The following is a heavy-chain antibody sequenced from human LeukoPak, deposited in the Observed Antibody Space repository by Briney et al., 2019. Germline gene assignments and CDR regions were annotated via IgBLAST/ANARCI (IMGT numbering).Heavy chain of an antibody. J-gene: IGHJ4*02. Sequence: GGTLRLSCTASGFTFGDYAMSWVRQAPGKGLEWGGFIRSKTFGGTTESAASVKGRFTISRDDSKSIDYLQMNSLKAEDTAVYYCTGYSSGWYSTDYWGQGTLVTVSS. CDR1: GFTFGDYA. D-gene: IGHD6-19*01. V-gene: IGHV3-49*04. CDR2: IRSKTFGGTT. CDR3: TGYSSGWYSTDY.